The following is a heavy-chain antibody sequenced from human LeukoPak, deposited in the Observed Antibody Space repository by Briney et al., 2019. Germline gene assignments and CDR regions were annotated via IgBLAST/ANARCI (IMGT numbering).Heavy chain of an antibody. V-gene: IGHV4-59*08. J-gene: IGHJ4*02. Sequence: SETLSLTCTVSGGSISSYYWSWIRQPPGKGLEWIGYIYYSGSTNYNPSLKSRVTISVDTSKNQFSLKLSSVTAADTAVYYCARHRKSSGRDFDYWGQGTLVTVSS. CDR2: IYYSGST. CDR1: GGSISSYY. D-gene: IGHD1-26*01. CDR3: ARHRKSSGRDFDY.